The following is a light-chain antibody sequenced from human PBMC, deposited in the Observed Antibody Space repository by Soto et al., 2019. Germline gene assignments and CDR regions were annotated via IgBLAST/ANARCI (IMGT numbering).Light chain of an antibody. V-gene: IGKV1-5*03. CDR1: QTISSW. J-gene: IGKJ1*01. Sequence: DIQMTQSPSTLSGSVGDRVTITCRASQTISSWLAWYQQKPGKAPKLLIYKASTLKSGVPSRFSGSGSGTEFTLTISSLQPDDFATYYCQQYNRWTFGQGTKVDIK. CDR3: QQYNRWT. CDR2: KAS.